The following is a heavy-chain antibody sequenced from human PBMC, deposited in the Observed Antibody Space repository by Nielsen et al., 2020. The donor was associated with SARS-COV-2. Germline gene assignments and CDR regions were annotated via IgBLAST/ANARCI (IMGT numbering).Heavy chain of an antibody. J-gene: IGHJ6*02. V-gene: IGHV3-30-3*01. Sequence: GESLKISCAASGFTFSSYAMHWVRQAPGKGLEWVAVISYDGSNKYYADSVKGRFTISRDNSKNTLYLQMNSLRAEDTAVYYCATCRGDYGVCGSYYYYYGMDVWGQGTTVTVSS. CDR1: GFTFSSYA. D-gene: IGHD4-17*01. CDR2: ISYDGSNK. CDR3: ATCRGDYGVCGSYYYYYGMDV.